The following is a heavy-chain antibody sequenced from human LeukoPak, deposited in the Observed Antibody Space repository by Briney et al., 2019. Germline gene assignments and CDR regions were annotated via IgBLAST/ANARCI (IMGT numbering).Heavy chain of an antibody. D-gene: IGHD4-17*01. CDR1: GGTFSSYA. CDR3: ARDDYGDSKGWFDP. CDR2: ISPIFGTA. Sequence: ASVKVSCKASGGTFSSYAISWVRQAPGQGLEWVGGISPIFGTANYAQKFQGRVTITADKSTSTAYMELSSLRSEDTAVYYCARDDYGDSKGWFDPWGQGTLVTVSS. V-gene: IGHV1-69*06. J-gene: IGHJ5*02.